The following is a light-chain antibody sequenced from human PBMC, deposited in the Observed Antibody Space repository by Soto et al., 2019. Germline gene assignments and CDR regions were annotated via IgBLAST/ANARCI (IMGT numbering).Light chain of an antibody. CDR2: AAS. CDR3: QQTYTSPQT. Sequence: DIPMTQSPSSRSASVGDRVTITCRASQSISSYLNWYQHKPGKAPKLLIFAASSLQSGVPSRFSGSGSGTDFTLTISSLQPEDFALYYCQQTYTSPQTFGQGPKVEIK. CDR1: QSISSY. J-gene: IGKJ1*01. V-gene: IGKV1-39*01.